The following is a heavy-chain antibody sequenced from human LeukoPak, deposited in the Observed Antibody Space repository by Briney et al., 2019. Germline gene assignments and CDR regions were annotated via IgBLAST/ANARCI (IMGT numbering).Heavy chain of an antibody. D-gene: IGHD3-9*01. Sequence: PGGSLRLSCAASGFTFSSYGMHWVRQAPGKGLEWVAVIWYDGSNKYYADSVKGRFTISRDNSKNTLYLQMNSLRAEDTAVYYCAKSYGFDFDWLSLDYWGQGTLVTVSS. CDR3: AKSYGFDFDWLSLDY. J-gene: IGHJ4*02. V-gene: IGHV3-33*06. CDR2: IWYDGSNK. CDR1: GFTFSSYG.